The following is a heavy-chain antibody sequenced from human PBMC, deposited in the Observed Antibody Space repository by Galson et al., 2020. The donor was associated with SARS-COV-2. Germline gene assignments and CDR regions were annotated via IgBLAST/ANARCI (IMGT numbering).Heavy chain of an antibody. D-gene: IGHD3-22*01. J-gene: IGHJ5*02. V-gene: IGHV1-18*01. CDR2: ISAKNDNI. Sequence: ASVKVSCKTSGYMFTSYGIGWVRQAPGQGLEWMGWISAKNDNINYAQKFQGRVTMTTDTSTATAYMELTRLTSDDTAVYYCARDQGHYEKSGYYHRFDPWGQGTLVTVSS. CDR1: GYMFTSYG. CDR3: ARDQGHYEKSGYYHRFDP.